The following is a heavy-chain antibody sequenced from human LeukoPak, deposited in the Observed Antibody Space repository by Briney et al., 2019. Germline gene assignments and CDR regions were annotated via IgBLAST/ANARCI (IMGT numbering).Heavy chain of an antibody. CDR2: IWHDGDTK. V-gene: IGHV3-33*03. Sequence: PGGSLRLSCEASGFTFNNYGMHWVRQAPGKGLEWVAVIWHDGDTKFYADSVKGRFTISRDKSKNTLYLEMNSLRAEDTAVYYCVKDSTTRASNLPDYWGHGTLVTVSS. CDR3: VKDSTTRASNLPDY. J-gene: IGHJ4*01. D-gene: IGHD1/OR15-1a*01. CDR1: GFTFNNYG.